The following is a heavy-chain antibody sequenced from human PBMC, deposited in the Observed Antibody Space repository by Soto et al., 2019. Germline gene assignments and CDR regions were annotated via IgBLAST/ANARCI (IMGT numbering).Heavy chain of an antibody. CDR3: ARRVAAHPYFDF. CDR1: GYIFANDW. CDR2: IFPGDSDT. J-gene: IGHJ4*02. D-gene: IGHD6-6*01. Sequence: GESLKISCKGSGYIFANDWIAWVRQMPGKGLEWMGIIFPGDSDTRYSPSFQGQVTISADKSINTAYLQWSSLKASDAAVYYCARRVAAHPYFDFWGQGALVTVSS. V-gene: IGHV5-51*01.